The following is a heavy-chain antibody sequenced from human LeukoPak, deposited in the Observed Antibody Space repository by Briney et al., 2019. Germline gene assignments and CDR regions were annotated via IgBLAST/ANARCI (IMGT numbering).Heavy chain of an antibody. Sequence: EASVKVSCKASGGTFSSYAISWVRQAPGQGLEWMGWISAYSGNTNYAQKLQGRVTMTTDTSTSTAYMELRSLRSDDTAVYYCARVRPAAMIGWYYYYGMDVWGQGTTVTVSS. CDR1: GGTFSSYA. CDR3: ARVRPAAMIGWYYYYGMDV. CDR2: ISAYSGNT. D-gene: IGHD2-2*01. V-gene: IGHV1-18*01. J-gene: IGHJ6*02.